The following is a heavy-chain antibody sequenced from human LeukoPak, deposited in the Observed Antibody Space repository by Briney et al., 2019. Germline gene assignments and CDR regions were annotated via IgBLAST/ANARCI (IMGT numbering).Heavy chain of an antibody. J-gene: IGHJ3*02. CDR3: AREDGYCTNGVCYNYAFDI. CDR2: ISSSGSTK. Sequence: PGGSLRLSCAASGFTFSSYEMNWVRQAPGKGLEWVSYISSSGSTKYYADSVKGRFTISRDNAKNSLYLQMNSLRAEDTAVYYCAREDGYCTNGVCYNYAFDIWGQGTMVTVSS. CDR1: GFTFSSYE. D-gene: IGHD2-8*01. V-gene: IGHV3-48*03.